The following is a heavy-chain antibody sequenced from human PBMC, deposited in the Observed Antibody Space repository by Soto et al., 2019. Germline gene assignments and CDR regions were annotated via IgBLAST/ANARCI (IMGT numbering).Heavy chain of an antibody. J-gene: IGHJ4*02. D-gene: IGHD3-22*01. CDR1: GGSISSGGYS. CDR3: ARVSYDSSGYYYYLDY. V-gene: IGHV4-30-2*01. Sequence: SETLSLTCAVSGGSISSGGYSWIWIRHPPGKGLEWIGYIYHSGSTYYNPSLKSRVTISVDRPKNQFSLKLSSVTAADTAVYYCARVSYDSSGYYYYLDYWGQGTLVTVSS. CDR2: IYHSGST.